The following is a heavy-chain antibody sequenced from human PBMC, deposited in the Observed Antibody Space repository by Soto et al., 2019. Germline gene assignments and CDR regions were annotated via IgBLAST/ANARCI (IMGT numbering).Heavy chain of an antibody. D-gene: IGHD3-22*01. J-gene: IGHJ4*02. Sequence: GESLKISCKGSRYSFAGYWIAWVRQKPGKGLEWMGRIDPSDSQTYYSPSFRGHVTISVTKSITTVFLQWSSLRASDTAMYYCARQIYDSDTGPNFQYYFDSWGQGTPVTVSS. V-gene: IGHV5-10-1*01. CDR3: ARQIYDSDTGPNFQYYFDS. CDR1: RYSFAGYW. CDR2: IDPSDSQT.